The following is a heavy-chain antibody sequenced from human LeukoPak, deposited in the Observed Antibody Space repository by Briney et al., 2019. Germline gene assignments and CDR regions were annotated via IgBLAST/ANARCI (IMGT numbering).Heavy chain of an antibody. CDR3: ARGYYYYGMDV. V-gene: IGHV4-31*03. CDR2: IYYSGST. Sequence: SETLSLTCTVSGGSISSGGYYWSWIRQHPGKGLEWIGYIYYSGSTYYNPSLKSRVTISVDTSKNQFSLKLSPVTAADTAVYYCARGYYYYGMDVWGQGTTVTVSS. J-gene: IGHJ6*02. CDR1: GGSISSGGYY.